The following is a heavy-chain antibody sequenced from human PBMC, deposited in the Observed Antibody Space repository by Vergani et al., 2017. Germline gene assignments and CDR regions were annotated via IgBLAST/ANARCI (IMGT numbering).Heavy chain of an antibody. D-gene: IGHD6-19*01. J-gene: IGHJ4*02. CDR2: IGHSGSPI. CDR3: VRVQSVSGPYGGLDF. V-gene: IGHV3-11*04. Sequence: VQLVESGGGLVKPGGSLRLSCAVSGFIFSDYYMRWIRQAPGKGLEWISYIGHSGSPIFYADSVKGRFTISRDNAKNSLYLQMNGLRVEDTAMYFCVRVQSVSGPYGGLDFWGLGTLVTVSS. CDR1: GFIFSDYY.